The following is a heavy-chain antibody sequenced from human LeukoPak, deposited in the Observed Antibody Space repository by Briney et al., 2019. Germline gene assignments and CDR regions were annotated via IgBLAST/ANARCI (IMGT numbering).Heavy chain of an antibody. Sequence: GESLQISCMGSGYPYSSHWISWVRQMPGKGLEWMGRVDPSDSYTNYSPSFEGQVTISADESITTTYLQWSSLKASDTGIYYCASLTTSCDGTGRHVLHVWCNGGTVTVAS. D-gene: IGHD3-16*01. V-gene: IGHV5-10-1*04. J-gene: IGHJ6*04. CDR3: ASLTTSCDGTGRHVLHV. CDR1: GYPYSSHW. CDR2: VDPSDSYT.